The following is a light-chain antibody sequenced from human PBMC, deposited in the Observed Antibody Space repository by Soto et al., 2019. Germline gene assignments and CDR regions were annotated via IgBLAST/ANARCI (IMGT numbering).Light chain of an antibody. CDR2: GNK. J-gene: IGLJ2*01. Sequence: QSVLTQPPSVSGAPGQRVTISCTGSSSNIGAGYDVHWYQQLPGTAPKLLIYGNKYRPSGVPGRFSGSKSGTSASLAVTGLQSDDEANYYCQSYDSGLRAVVFGGGTKLTVL. CDR1: SSNIGAGYD. CDR3: QSYDSGLRAVV. V-gene: IGLV1-40*01.